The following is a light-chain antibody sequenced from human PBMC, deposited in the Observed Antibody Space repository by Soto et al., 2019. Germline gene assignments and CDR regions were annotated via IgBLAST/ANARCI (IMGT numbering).Light chain of an antibody. CDR3: ATWDDSLSAWV. J-gene: IGLJ3*02. CDR1: SSNIGSNY. CDR2: TNN. Sequence: LTQPPSASGTPGQRVSISCSGRSSNIGSNYVYWYQQLPGTAPKLLMYTNNQRPSGVPDRFSGSKSGTSASLAISGLRSEDEADYYCATWDDSLSAWVFGGGTKVTVL. V-gene: IGLV1-47*02.